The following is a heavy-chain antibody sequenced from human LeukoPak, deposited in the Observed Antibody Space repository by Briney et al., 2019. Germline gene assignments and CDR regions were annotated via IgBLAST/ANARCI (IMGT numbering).Heavy chain of an antibody. CDR2: ISSSSSYI. CDR3: ASSIAAAGTKAAQH. D-gene: IGHD6-13*01. Sequence: GGSLRLSCAASGFTFSSYSMNWVRQAPGKGLEWVSSISSSSSYIYYADSVKGRFTISRDNAKNSLYLQMNSLRAEDTAVYYCASSIAAAGTKAAQHWGRGTLVTVSS. V-gene: IGHV3-21*01. J-gene: IGHJ1*01. CDR1: GFTFSSYS.